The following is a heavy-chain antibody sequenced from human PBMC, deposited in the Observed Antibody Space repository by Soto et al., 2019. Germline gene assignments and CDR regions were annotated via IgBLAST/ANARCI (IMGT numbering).Heavy chain of an antibody. CDR1: GFNFSNTW. CDR3: ATDGIYAQHV. J-gene: IGHJ6*02. D-gene: IGHD2-2*01. V-gene: IGHV3-74*01. CDR2: INSDGTTT. Sequence: EVQLVVSGGGLVQPGGSLRLSCAASGFNFSNTWMHWVRQAPGKGLVWVSHINSDGTTTTYADSVKGRFTISRDNAKNTVHLQMNSLRAEDTAVYYCATDGIYAQHVWGQGTTVTVSS.